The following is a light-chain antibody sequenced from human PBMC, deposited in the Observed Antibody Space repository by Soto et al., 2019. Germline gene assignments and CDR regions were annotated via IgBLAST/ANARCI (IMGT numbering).Light chain of an antibody. CDR3: QQYDNWPWT. CDR1: QGVGSY. J-gene: IGKJ1*01. Sequence: ETVLTQAPANLCLSPGERATLSCRASQGVGSYVAWYQQKPGQAPRLLIVEASIRVPTTPARFSGSGSGTDFTLTISSLQSEDFAVYYCQQYDNWPWTFGQGTKVDIK. V-gene: IGKV3-15*01. CDR2: EAS.